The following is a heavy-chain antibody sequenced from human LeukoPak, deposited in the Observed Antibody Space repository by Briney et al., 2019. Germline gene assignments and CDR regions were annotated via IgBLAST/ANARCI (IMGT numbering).Heavy chain of an antibody. CDR2: IYHSGST. Sequence: SETLSLTCAVSGYSISSGYYCGWIRQPPGKGLEGFGSIYHSGSTYYNESLKSRVTISVDTSKNKFSLKLCTVSAADTAVYYCARGGNYYGSGSYYNRPVRVYMDVWGKGTTVTVSS. D-gene: IGHD3-10*01. J-gene: IGHJ6*03. CDR3: ARGGNYYGSGSYYNRPVRVYMDV. V-gene: IGHV4-38-2*01. CDR1: GYSISSGYY.